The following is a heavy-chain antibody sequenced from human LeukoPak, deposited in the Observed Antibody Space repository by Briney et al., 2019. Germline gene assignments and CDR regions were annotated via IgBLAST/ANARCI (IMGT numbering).Heavy chain of an antibody. D-gene: IGHD1-26*01. V-gene: IGHV3-15*01. CDR1: GFTFSNAW. CDR2: IKSKTDGGTT. J-gene: IGHJ4*02. CDR3: TTGIGGATSVDY. Sequence: GGSLRLSCAASGFTFSNAWMSWVRQAPVKGLEWVGRIKSKTDGGTTDYAAPVKGRFTISRDDSKNTLYLQMNSLKTEDTAVYYCTTGIGGATSVDYWGQGTLVTVSS.